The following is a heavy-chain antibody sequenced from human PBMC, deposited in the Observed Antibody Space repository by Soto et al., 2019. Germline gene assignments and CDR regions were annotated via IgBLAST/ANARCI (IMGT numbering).Heavy chain of an antibody. Sequence: VQLVESGGGVVQPGRSLRLSCAASGFTFSSYAMSWVRQAPGKGLEWVSAISGSGGSTYYADSVKGRFTISRDNSKNTLYLQMNSLRAEDTAVYYCAKGSRGRYFDWLSLFDPWGQGTLVTVSS. CDR3: AKGSRGRYFDWLSLFDP. V-gene: IGHV3-23*04. CDR1: GFTFSSYA. J-gene: IGHJ5*02. D-gene: IGHD3-9*01. CDR2: ISGSGGST.